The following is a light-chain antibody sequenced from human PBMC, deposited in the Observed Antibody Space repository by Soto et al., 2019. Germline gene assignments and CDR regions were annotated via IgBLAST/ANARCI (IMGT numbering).Light chain of an antibody. J-gene: IGKJ1*01. V-gene: IGKV3D-20*01. CDR2: DAS. CDR3: QYYSASLRT. CDR1: QSLRGSS. Sequence: EIVLTQSPATLSLSPGDRATLSCGASQSLRGSSLAWYQQRPGLAPRLLIYDASSRATGIPVRFSGSGSGTDFTLTISRLGPEDFALYYCQYYSASLRTFGQGPKVEFK.